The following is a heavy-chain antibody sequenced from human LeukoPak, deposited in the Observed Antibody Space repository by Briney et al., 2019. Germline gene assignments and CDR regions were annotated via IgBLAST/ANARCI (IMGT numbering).Heavy chain of an antibody. J-gene: IGHJ4*02. CDR1: GGSFSGYY. V-gene: IGHV4-34*01. CDR2: INHSGST. CDR3: SRSTVSLVD. Sequence: SETLSLTCAVYGGSFSGYYWSWIRQPPGKGLEWIGEINHSGSTNYNPSLKSRVTISVDTSKNQFSLKLSSVTAADTAVYYCSRSTVSLVDWGQGTLVTVSS. D-gene: IGHD4-17*01.